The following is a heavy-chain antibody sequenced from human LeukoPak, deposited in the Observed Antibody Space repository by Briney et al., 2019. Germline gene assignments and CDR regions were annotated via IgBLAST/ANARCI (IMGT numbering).Heavy chain of an antibody. CDR3: ARETYDYGDTKIDY. CDR1: GYTFTGYY. V-gene: IGHV1-2*02. D-gene: IGHD4-17*01. CDR2: INPNSGGT. J-gene: IGHJ4*02. Sequence: ASVTVSCKASGYTFTGYYMHWVRQAPGQGLEWMGWINPNSGGTNYAQKFQGRVTMTRDTSISTAYMELSRLRSDDTAVYYCARETYDYGDTKIDYWGQGTLVTVSS.